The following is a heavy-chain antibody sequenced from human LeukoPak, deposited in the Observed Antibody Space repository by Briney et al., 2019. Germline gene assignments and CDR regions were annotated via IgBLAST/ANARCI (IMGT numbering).Heavy chain of an antibody. V-gene: IGHV4-39*07. CDR3: ARSRGWLQSHPLGY. CDR1: GGSISSSSYY. J-gene: IGHJ4*02. Sequence: SETLSLTCTVSGGSISSSSYYWGWIRQPPGKGLEWIGSIYYSGSTYYNPSLKSRVTISVDTSKNQFSLKLSSVTAADTAVYYCARSRGWLQSHPLGYWGQGTLVTVSP. CDR2: IYYSGST. D-gene: IGHD5-24*01.